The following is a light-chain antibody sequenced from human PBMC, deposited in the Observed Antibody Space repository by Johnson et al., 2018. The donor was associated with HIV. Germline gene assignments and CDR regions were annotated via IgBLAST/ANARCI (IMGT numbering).Light chain of an antibody. CDR2: DNT. CDR3: GTWDSRLTAYV. CDR1: SSNIENNY. V-gene: IGLV1-51*01. J-gene: IGLJ1*01. Sequence: QSVLTQPPSVSAAPGQRVTISCSGNSSNIENNYVSWYQQFPERAPKLLIYDNTKRPSGIPVRFSGSKSDTSATLAITGLQTGDEADYYCGTWDSRLTAYVFGTGTKVTV.